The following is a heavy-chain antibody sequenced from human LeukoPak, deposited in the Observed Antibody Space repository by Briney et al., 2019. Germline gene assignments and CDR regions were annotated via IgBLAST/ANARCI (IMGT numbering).Heavy chain of an antibody. V-gene: IGHV3-30*02. CDR1: GFTFSTSV. CDR2: IRFDGSEK. CDR3: AKQGLVPAAAGD. D-gene: IGHD2-2*01. J-gene: IGHJ4*02. Sequence: GGSLRLSCAASGFTFSTSVMHWVRQAPGKGLEWLSFIRFDGSEKYYADSVKARFSISRDNSMNTLYLQMNSLRPEDTAVYYCAKQGLVPAAAGDWGQGTLVTVSS.